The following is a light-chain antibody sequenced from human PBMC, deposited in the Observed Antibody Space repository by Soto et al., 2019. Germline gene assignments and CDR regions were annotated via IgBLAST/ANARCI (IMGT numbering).Light chain of an antibody. CDR2: GAS. J-gene: IGKJ1*01. V-gene: IGKV3-15*01. CDR1: QSISDT. Sequence: IFMSQSPANLTVSPGGKATLSCRASQSISDTSAWYQQKPGQAPRLLIHGASTRAPGFPARFSGSGSGTDFTLTISSLQSEDFAVYYCQQYDNWPWTFGQ. CDR3: QQYDNWPWT.